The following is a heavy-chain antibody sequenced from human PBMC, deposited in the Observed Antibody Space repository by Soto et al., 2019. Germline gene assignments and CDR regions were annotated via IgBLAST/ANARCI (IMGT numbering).Heavy chain of an antibody. CDR3: ASSTVIHYYYYYGMDV. J-gene: IGHJ6*02. D-gene: IGHD4-17*01. V-gene: IGHV1-2*02. CDR2: INPNSGGI. Sequence: ASVKVSCKASGYTFTGYYMHWVRQAPGQGLEWMGWINPNSGGINYAQKFQGRVTMTRDTSISTAYMELSRLRSDDTAVYYCASSTVIHYYYYYGMDVWGQGTTVTVSS. CDR1: GYTFTGYY.